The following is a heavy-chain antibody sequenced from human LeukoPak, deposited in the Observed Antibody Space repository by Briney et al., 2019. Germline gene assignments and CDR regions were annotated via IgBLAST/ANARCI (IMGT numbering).Heavy chain of an antibody. D-gene: IGHD3-22*01. J-gene: IGHJ4*02. CDR1: GYSINSGYY. Sequence: PSETLSLTCAVSGYSINSGYYWGWIRQPPGKGLEWIGRIYTSGSSNYNPSLKSRVTISVDTSKNQVSLKLSSVTAADTAVYYCARGLNYDSSAIFYWGQGTLVTVSS. CDR3: ARGLNYDSSAIFY. CDR2: IYTSGSS. V-gene: IGHV4-38-2*01.